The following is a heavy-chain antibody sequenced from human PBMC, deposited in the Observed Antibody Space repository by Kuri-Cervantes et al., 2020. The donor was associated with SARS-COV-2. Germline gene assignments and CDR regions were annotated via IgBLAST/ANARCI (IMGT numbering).Heavy chain of an antibody. CDR3: ASPGGIVSGPGAFDI. D-gene: IGHD3-10*01. V-gene: IGHV3-11*04. J-gene: IGHJ3*02. Sequence: GESLKISCAASGFTFSDYCMSWIRQAPGKGLEWVSYISSSGSTIYYADSVKGRFTISRDNAKNSLYLQMNSLRAEDTAVYYCASPGGIVSGPGAFDIWGQGTMVTVSS. CDR2: ISSSGSTI. CDR1: GFTFSDYC.